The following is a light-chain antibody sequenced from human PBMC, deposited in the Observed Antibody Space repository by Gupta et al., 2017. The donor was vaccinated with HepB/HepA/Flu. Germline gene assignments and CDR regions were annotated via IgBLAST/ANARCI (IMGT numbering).Light chain of an antibody. V-gene: IGKV3-11*01. CDR2: DAS. J-gene: IGKJ3*01. CDR1: QSVSSY. Sequence: IVLTQSPPTLSLSPGERATLPCRASQSVSSYLAWYQKKPGQAPRLIIDDASNRGSGIPGRCSGSGGGKDFTLTSSRREDEDAAVYYGQQRSNGFTFGHGTKMDIK. CDR3: QQRSNGFT.